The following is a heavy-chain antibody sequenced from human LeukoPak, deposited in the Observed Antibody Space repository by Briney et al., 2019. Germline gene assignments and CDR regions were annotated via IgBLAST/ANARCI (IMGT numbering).Heavy chain of an antibody. Sequence: SETLSLTCTVSGGSISSYYWSWIRQPPGKGLEWIGYIYYSGSTNYNPSLKSRVTISVDTSKNQFSLKLSSVTAADTAVYYCARDSPTTVTGYYGMDVWGQGTTVTVSS. J-gene: IGHJ6*02. CDR1: GGSISSYY. CDR2: IYYSGST. CDR3: ARDSPTTVTGYYGMDV. D-gene: IGHD4-17*01. V-gene: IGHV4-59*01.